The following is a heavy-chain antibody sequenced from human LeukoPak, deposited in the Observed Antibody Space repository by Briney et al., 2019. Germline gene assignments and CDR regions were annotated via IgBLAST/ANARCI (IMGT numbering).Heavy chain of an antibody. J-gene: IGHJ4*02. CDR3: ARVRPGYYCDY. V-gene: IGHV3-21*05. CDR1: GFTFSIYS. CDR2: ISKNSDDI. Sequence: GGFLRLSCVASGFTFSIYSMNWVRQAPGKGLEWVSYISKNSDDIYNADSVRGRFTISRDNAKNSLYLQMNSLRAEDTAVYYCARVRPGYYCDYWGQGILATVSS.